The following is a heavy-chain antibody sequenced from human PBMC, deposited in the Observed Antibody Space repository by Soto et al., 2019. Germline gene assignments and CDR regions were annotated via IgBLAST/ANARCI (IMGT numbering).Heavy chain of an antibody. CDR2: FDPEDGET. Sequence: GASVKVSCKVSGYTLTELSMHWVRQAPGKGLEWMGGFDPEDGETIYAQKFQGRVTMIEDTSTDTAYMELSSLRSEDTAVYYCATIRYGDYLVFWIHKSHKNWFDPWGQGTLVTVSS. CDR3: ATIRYGDYLVFWIHKSHKNWFDP. CDR1: GYTLTELS. V-gene: IGHV1-24*01. J-gene: IGHJ5*02. D-gene: IGHD4-17*01.